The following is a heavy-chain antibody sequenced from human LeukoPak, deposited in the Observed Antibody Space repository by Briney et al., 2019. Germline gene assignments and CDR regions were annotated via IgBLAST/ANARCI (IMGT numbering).Heavy chain of an antibody. CDR1: GFTFSSYG. CDR3: AKDASDYYGSGSVPYYFDY. Sequence: PGRSLRLSCAASGFTFSSYGMHWVRQAPGKGLEWVAVISYDGSNKYYADSVKGRFTISSDNSKNTLYLQMNSLRAEDTAVYYCAKDASDYYGSGSVPYYFDYWGQGTLVTVSS. CDR2: ISYDGSNK. D-gene: IGHD3-10*01. J-gene: IGHJ4*02. V-gene: IGHV3-30*18.